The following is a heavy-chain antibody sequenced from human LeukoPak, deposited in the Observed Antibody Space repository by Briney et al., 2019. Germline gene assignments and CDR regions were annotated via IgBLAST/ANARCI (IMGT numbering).Heavy chain of an antibody. V-gene: IGHV1-2*02. D-gene: IGHD3-3*01. CDR3: ARVLLESFWSGYQGVYFDY. CDR2: INPNSGGT. CDR1: GYTFTGYY. J-gene: IGHJ4*02. Sequence: ASVKVSCKASGYTFTGYYMHWVRQAPGQGLEWMGWINPNSGGTNYAQKLQGRVTMTRDTSISTAYMELSRLRSDDTAVYYCARVLLESFWSGYQGVYFDYWGQGTLVTVSS.